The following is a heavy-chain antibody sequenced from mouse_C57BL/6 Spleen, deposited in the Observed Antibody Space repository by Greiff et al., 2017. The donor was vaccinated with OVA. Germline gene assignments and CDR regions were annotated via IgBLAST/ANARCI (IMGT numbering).Heavy chain of an antibody. V-gene: IGHV2-6*01. CDR2: IWGVGST. D-gene: IGHD2-3*01. Sequence: VQLVESGPGLVAPSQSLSITCTVSGFSLTSYGVDWVRQSPGKGLEWLGVIWGVGSTNYNSALKSRLSISKDKSKSQVFLKMNSLQTDDTAMYYCASGWVLAPFAYWGQGTLVTVSA. J-gene: IGHJ3*01. CDR3: ASGWVLAPFAY. CDR1: GFSLTSYG.